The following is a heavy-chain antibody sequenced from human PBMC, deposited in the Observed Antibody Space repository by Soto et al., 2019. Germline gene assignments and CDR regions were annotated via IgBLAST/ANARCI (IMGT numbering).Heavy chain of an antibody. J-gene: IGHJ6*02. D-gene: IGHD3-22*01. CDR1: GGTFDNYA. V-gene: IGHV1-69*12. CDR3: ARTYHYDRGGKTYVYYGMDV. CDR2: IIPMLDSA. Sequence: QVQLVQSGAEVKKPGSSVKVSCKASGGTFDNYAITWVRQAPGQGLEWMAGIIPMLDSANYAEKIQARVTITGDESTSTAYLEVSSLRSEDTAVYYCARTYHYDRGGKTYVYYGMDVWGQGTTVTVSS.